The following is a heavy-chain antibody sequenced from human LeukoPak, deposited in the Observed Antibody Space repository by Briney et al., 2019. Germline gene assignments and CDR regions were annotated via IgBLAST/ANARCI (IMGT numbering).Heavy chain of an antibody. J-gene: IGHJ5*02. Sequence: SETLSLTCSVSGGSISSYDWSWIRQPPGKGLDWIGYSYYSGSTNYNPSLKSRGTISVDTAKNQFSLKQTSVTAADTAVYYCARGQLGYWFDPWGQGTLVTVSS. CDR1: GGSISSYD. V-gene: IGHV4-59*01. D-gene: IGHD6-13*01. CDR2: SYYSGST. CDR3: ARGQLGYWFDP.